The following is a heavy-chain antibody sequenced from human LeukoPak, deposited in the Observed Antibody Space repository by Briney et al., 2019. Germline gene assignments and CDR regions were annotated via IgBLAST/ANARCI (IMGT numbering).Heavy chain of an antibody. Sequence: PGGSLRLSCAVSGFTFSSYAMGCVRQAPGKGPEWVSSISASGGSTYYSDSVKGRFTISRDNSKNTLYLQMNSLGAEDTAVYYCAKERYWGQGTLVTVSS. J-gene: IGHJ4*02. CDR2: ISASGGST. CDR3: AKERY. CDR1: GFTFSSYA. V-gene: IGHV3-23*01.